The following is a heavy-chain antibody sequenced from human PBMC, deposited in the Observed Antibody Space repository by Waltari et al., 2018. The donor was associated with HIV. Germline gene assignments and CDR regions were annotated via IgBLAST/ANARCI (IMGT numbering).Heavy chain of an antibody. V-gene: IGHV3-7*01. J-gene: IGHJ6*02. CDR3: ARARAVPAPTRGHMYYFNMDV. CDR2: IKQDGSQK. CDR1: GFTFSDYW. D-gene: IGHD2-2*01. Sequence: SGGGLVQPGGSLRLSCAVSGFTFSDYWMSWVRQTPGKGLEWVANIKQDGSQKYYVDSVKGRFTISRDNAKKSLDLQMNSLRPEDTAVYYCARARAVPAPTRGHMYYFNMDVWGQGTTVIVSS.